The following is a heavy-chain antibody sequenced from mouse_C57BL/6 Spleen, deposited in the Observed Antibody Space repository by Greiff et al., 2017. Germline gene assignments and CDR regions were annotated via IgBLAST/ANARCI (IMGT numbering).Heavy chain of an antibody. D-gene: IGHD1-1*02. Sequence: VQLQQSGAELAKPGASVKLSCKASGYTFTSYWMHWVKQRPGQGLEWIGYINPSSGYTKYNQKFKDKATLTVDKSSSTAYMQLSSLTYEDSAVYYCNYVVAWFAYWGQGTLVTVSA. CDR1: GYTFTSYW. J-gene: IGHJ3*01. CDR2: INPSSGYT. V-gene: IGHV1-7*01. CDR3: NYVVAWFAY.